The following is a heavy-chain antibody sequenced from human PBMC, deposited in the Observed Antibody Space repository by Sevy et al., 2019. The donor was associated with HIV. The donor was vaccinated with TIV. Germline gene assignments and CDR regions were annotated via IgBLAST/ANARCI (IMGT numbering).Heavy chain of an antibody. Sequence: GGSLRLSCAASGFTFSRYWMSWVRQAPGKGLEWVANIKQDGSEKYYVDSVKGRFTISRDNAENSLYLQMNSVRAEDTAVYYCARDLFSGGNAVYGYWGQGTLVTVSS. CDR1: GFTFSRYW. V-gene: IGHV3-7*01. D-gene: IGHD2-15*01. CDR3: ARDLFSGGNAVYGY. J-gene: IGHJ4*02. CDR2: IKQDGSEK.